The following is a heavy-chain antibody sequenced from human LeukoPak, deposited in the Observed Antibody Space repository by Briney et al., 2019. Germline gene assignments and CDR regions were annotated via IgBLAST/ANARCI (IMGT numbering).Heavy chain of an antibody. CDR3: ARRSSWGLWIDY. D-gene: IGHD4/OR15-4a*01. CDR1: GVSTSSYC. J-gene: IGHJ4*02. V-gene: IGHV4-59*01. CDR2: ISYSRRA. Sequence: PSETLSCTGTGSGVSTSSYCWTWLRQPPGKGLEYIGYISYSRRANYNTSLKSRVTISVDKSKNQFSLRLSFVTAADTAVYYCARRSSWGLWIDYWGQGTLVTVSS.